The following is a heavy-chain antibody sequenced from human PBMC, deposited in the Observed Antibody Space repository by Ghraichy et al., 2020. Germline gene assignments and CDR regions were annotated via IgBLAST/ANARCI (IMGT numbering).Heavy chain of an antibody. CDR2: ISSSGTVT. Sequence: GGSLRLSCAASGFTFTDYYMTWIRQAPGKGLEWVSYISSSGTVTFYADSVKGRFTISRDNAKNSLYLQMNSLRAEDTAIYYCTRDARSGCYYHPDYWGQGTLVTVSS. CDR3: TRDARSGCYYHPDY. CDR1: GFTFTDYY. V-gene: IGHV3-11*04. J-gene: IGHJ4*02. D-gene: IGHD3-22*01.